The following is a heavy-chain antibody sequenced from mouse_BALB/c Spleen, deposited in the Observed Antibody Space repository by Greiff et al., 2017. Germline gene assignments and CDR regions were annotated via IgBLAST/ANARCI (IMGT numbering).Heavy chain of an antibody. CDR2: IWAGGST. V-gene: IGHV2-9*02. CDR3: ARAPPMITTGAWFAY. CDR1: GFSLTSYG. Sequence: VQLKESGPGLVAPSQSLSITCTVSGFSLTSYGVHWVRQPPGKGLEWLGVIWAGGSTNYNSALMSRLSISKDNSKSQVFLKMNSLQTDDTAMYYCARAPPMITTGAWFAYWGQGTLVTVSA. J-gene: IGHJ3*01. D-gene: IGHD2-4*01.